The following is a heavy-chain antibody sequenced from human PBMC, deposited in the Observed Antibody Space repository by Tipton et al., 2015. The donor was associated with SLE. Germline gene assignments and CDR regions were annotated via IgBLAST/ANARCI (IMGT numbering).Heavy chain of an antibody. J-gene: IGHJ4*02. CDR1: GGPINSYY. CDR2: IHSSGST. CDR3: ARAAYSGSSVEY. D-gene: IGHD1-26*01. V-gene: IGHV4-59*01. Sequence: GLVKPSETLSLTCTVSGGPINSYYWSWIRQPPGKGLEWIGYIHSSGSTNYNSSLESRVTISVDTSKNQFSLQLSSVTAADTAVYYCARAAYSGSSVEYWGQGTLVSVSS.